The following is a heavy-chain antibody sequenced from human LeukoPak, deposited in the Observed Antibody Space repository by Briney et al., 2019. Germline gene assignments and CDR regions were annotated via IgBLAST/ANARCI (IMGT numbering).Heavy chain of an antibody. CDR3: ASNTKYGSGSYSPRLDY. CDR2: IYHSGST. J-gene: IGHJ4*02. D-gene: IGHD3-10*01. V-gene: IGHV4-4*02. CDR1: GGSISSSNW. Sequence: SETLSLTCAVSGGSISSSNWWSWVRQPPGKGVEGIGEIYHSGSTNYNRSLKRRVTISGDKFKNHFSLKLSSLPAADTAVYYCASNTKYGSGSYSPRLDYWGQGTLVTVSS.